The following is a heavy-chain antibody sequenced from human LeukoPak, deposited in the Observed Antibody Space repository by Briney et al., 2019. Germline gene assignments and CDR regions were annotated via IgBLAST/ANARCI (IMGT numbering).Heavy chain of an antibody. CDR1: GFIISNYD. Sequence: GALILFCAASGFIISNYDLIWVRQAPAKRVEWVLAISGSGGRTYYADSVKEGLTISSGNYTKKPFLQLKSLRADDTTVDYCAKDQLARSGVLFCYCGQGALCTVSS. CDR2: ISGSGGRT. CDR3: AKDQLARSGVLFCY. D-gene: IGHD3-10*01. J-gene: IGHJ4*02. V-gene: IGHV3-23*01.